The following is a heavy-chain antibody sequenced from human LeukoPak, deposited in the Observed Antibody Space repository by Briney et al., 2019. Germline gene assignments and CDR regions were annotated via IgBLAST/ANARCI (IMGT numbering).Heavy chain of an antibody. CDR3: ARVGGDRGY. V-gene: IGHV3-7*01. D-gene: IGHD2-21*02. J-gene: IGHJ4*02. CDR1: GFTLSSYW. Sequence: TGGSLRLSCAASGFTLSSYWMSWVRQAPGKGLEWVANIKQDGSEKYYVDSVKGRFTISRDNAKNSLYLQMDSLRAEDTAVYYCARVGGDRGYWGQGTLVTVSS. CDR2: IKQDGSEK.